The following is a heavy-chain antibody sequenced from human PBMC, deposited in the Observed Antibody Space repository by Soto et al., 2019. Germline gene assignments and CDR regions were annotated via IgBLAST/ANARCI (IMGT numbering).Heavy chain of an antibody. CDR2: IKQDGSEK. V-gene: IGHV3-7*01. D-gene: IGHD5-12*01. CDR3: ARDILVATIDYYYYYMDV. Sequence: GGSLRLSCAASGFTFSSYWMSWVRQAPGKGLEWVANIKQDGSEKYYVDSVKGRFTISRDNAKNSLYLQMNSLRAEDTAVYYCARDILVATIDYYYYYMDVWGKGTTVTVSS. J-gene: IGHJ6*03. CDR1: GFTFSSYW.